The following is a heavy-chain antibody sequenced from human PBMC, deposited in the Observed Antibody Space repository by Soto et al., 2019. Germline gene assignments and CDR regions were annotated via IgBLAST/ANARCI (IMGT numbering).Heavy chain of an antibody. CDR1: GFTFSSYA. J-gene: IGHJ6*03. D-gene: IGHD2-2*01. V-gene: IGHV3-23*01. Sequence: GGSLRLSCAASGFTFSSYAMSWVRQAPGKGLEWVSAISGSGGSTYYADSVKGRFTISRDNSKNTLYLQMNSLRAEDTAVYYCAKAESGYCSSTSCYASYYYYYMDVWGKGTTVTVSS. CDR2: ISGSGGST. CDR3: AKAESGYCSSTSCYASYYYYYMDV.